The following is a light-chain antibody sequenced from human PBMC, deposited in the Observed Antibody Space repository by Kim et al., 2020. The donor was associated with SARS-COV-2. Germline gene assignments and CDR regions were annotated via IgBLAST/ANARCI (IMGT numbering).Light chain of an antibody. J-gene: IGLJ2*01. V-gene: IGLV2-11*03. CDR2: DVN. Sequence: GQSVTISCTGTTIDVGGYNYVSWYQQHPGKAPKLMINDVNQRPSGVPDRFSGSKSGNTASLTISGLQAEDEADYYCCSYASSYTLVFGGGTKLTVL. CDR1: TIDVGGYNY. CDR3: CSYASSYTLV.